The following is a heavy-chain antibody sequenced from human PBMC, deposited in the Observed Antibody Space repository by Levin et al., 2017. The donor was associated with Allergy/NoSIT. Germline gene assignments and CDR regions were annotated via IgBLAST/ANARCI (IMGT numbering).Heavy chain of an antibody. CDR3: ARANRPYDILTGYLDC. CDR2: ISYDGSNK. D-gene: IGHD3-9*01. Sequence: GGSLRLSCAASGFTFSSSAMHWVRQAPGQGLEWVAVISYDGSNKYFADSVKGRFTISRDNSKNTLYLQMNSLRAEDTAVYYCARANRPYDILTGYLDCWGQGTLVTVSS. J-gene: IGHJ4*02. CDR1: GFTFSSSA. V-gene: IGHV3-30-3*01.